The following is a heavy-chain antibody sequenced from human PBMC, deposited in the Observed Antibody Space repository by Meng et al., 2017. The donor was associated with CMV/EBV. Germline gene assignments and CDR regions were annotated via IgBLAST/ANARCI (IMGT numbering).Heavy chain of an antibody. Sequence: GSLRLSCAVYGASFSAYYCSWIRQPPGKGLEWIGEINHSGSTNYNPSLKSRVTISVDTSKNQFSLKLSSVTAVDTAVYYCARGDPVLRFLEWLTRYYGMDVWGQGTTVTVSS. J-gene: IGHJ6*02. CDR3: ARGDPVLRFLEWLTRYYGMDV. CDR2: INHSGST. CDR1: GASFSAYY. D-gene: IGHD3-3*01. V-gene: IGHV4-34*01.